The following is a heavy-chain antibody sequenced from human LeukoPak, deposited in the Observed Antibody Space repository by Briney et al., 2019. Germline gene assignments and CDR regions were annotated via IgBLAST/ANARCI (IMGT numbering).Heavy chain of an antibody. V-gene: IGHV4-59*01. CDR2: IYYSGST. CDR3: ARVGVDYSGNIIKYYFDY. J-gene: IGHJ4*02. Sequence: PSETLSLTCTVSGGSISSYYWSWIRQPPGKGLEWIGYIYYSGSTNYNPSLESRVTISVDTSKNQFSLKLSPVIAADTAVYYCARVGVDYSGNIIKYYFDYWGQGTLVTVSS. CDR1: GGSISSYY. D-gene: IGHD4-23*01.